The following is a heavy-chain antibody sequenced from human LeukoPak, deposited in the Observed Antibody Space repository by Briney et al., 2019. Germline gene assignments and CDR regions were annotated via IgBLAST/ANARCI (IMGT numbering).Heavy chain of an antibody. J-gene: IGHJ4*02. CDR3: ARGLGAAMVS. Sequence: SETLSLTCAVSGGSISSGGYSWSWIRQPPGKGLEWIGYIYHSGSTYYNPSLKSRVTISVDRSKNQFSLKLSSVTAADTAVYYCARGLGAAMVSWGQGTLVTVSS. CDR1: GGSISSGGYS. V-gene: IGHV4-30-2*01. CDR2: IYHSGST. D-gene: IGHD5-18*01.